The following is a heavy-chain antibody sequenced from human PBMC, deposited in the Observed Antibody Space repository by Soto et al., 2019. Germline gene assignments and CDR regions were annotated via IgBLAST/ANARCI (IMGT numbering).Heavy chain of an antibody. V-gene: IGHV3-30*18. Sequence: PGGSLRLSCAASGFTFSSYGMHWVRQAPGKGLEWVAVISYDGSNKYYADSVKGRFTISRDNSKNTLYLQMNSLRAEDTAVYYCAKDWGGIAAAVSPWFDPWGQGTLVTVSS. CDR2: ISYDGSNK. D-gene: IGHD6-13*01. CDR1: GFTFSSYG. CDR3: AKDWGGIAAAVSPWFDP. J-gene: IGHJ5*02.